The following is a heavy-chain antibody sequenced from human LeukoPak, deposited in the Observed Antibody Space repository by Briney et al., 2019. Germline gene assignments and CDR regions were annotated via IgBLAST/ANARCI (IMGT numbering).Heavy chain of an antibody. CDR2: INPNSGGT. CDR3: ATISNLFYDSSGFSDVDY. V-gene: IGHV1-2*06. CDR1: GYTFIGHY. Sequence: ASVKVSCKASGYTFIGHYLHWVRQAPGQGLEWMERINPNSGGTNYAQKFQGRVTMTRDTSISTAFMELSRLRSDDTAVYFCATISNLFYDSSGFSDVDYWGQGTLVTVSS. J-gene: IGHJ4*02. D-gene: IGHD3-22*01.